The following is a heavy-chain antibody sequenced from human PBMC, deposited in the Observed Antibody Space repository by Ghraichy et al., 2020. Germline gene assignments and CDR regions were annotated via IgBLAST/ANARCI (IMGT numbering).Heavy chain of an antibody. V-gene: IGHV4-34*01. J-gene: IGHJ4*02. CDR3: ARGQPRERYGSGSYSFDY. Sequence: SETLSLTCAVYGGSFSGYYWSWIRQPPGKGLEWIGEINHSGSTNYNPSLKSRVTISVDTSKNQFSLKLSSVTAADTAVYYCARGQPRERYGSGSYSFDYWGQGTLVTVSS. D-gene: IGHD3-10*01. CDR1: GGSFSGYY. CDR2: INHSGST.